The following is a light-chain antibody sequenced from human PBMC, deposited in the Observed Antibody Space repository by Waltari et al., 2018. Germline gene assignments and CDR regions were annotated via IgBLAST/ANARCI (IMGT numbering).Light chain of an antibody. V-gene: IGLV2-14*03. CDR2: DVD. CDR1: SSDVGSHNY. Sequence: QSALTQPASVSGSPGQSITISCTGTSSDVGSHNYVSWYQQHPGNAPKLLISDVDKRPAGVSFRFSCSKSGNTASLTISGLHPEEEADYYCSSYANSDTWVFGGGTKLTVL. J-gene: IGLJ3*02. CDR3: SSYANSDTWV.